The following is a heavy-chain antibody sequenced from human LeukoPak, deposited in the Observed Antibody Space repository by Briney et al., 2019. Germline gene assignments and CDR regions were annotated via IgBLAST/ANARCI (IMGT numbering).Heavy chain of an antibody. V-gene: IGHV4-31*03. J-gene: IGHJ5*02. CDR1: GGSIYANAYY. Sequence: SETLSLTCIVSGGSIYANAYYRTWIRQHPGKGLEWIGYISYSGRAYYNPSLKSRVSMSKDTSKNQFLLRLSSVTAADTAVYYCASAAGTWFDPWGPGTLVTVSS. D-gene: IGHD3-10*01. CDR2: ISYSGRA. CDR3: ASAAGTWFDP.